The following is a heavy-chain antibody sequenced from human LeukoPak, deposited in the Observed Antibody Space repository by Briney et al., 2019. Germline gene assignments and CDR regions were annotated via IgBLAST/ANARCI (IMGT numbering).Heavy chain of an antibody. CDR1: GFTFTTYW. J-gene: IGHJ4*02. Sequence: GGSLRLSCAASGFTFTTYWMSWVRQVPGKGLEWVAVISYDGGITNYADSVKGRFTISRDNSKNTLYLQLNSLRAEDAAVYYCARDSTYYYASGSSGPHYFDYWGQGTLVTVSS. CDR2: ISYDGGIT. CDR3: ARDSTYYYASGSSGPHYFDY. V-gene: IGHV3-30*01. D-gene: IGHD3-10*01.